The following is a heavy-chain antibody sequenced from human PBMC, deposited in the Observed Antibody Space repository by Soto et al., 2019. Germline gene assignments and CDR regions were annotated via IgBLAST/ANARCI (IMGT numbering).Heavy chain of an antibody. D-gene: IGHD4-17*01. Sequence: SETLSLTCAVYGGSFSGYYWSWIRQPPGKGLEWIGEINHSGSTNYNPSLKSRVTISVDTSKNQFSLKLSSVTAADTAVYYCARGEDDYGDYALAYWGQGTLVTAPQ. J-gene: IGHJ4*02. CDR1: GGSFSGYY. V-gene: IGHV4-34*01. CDR3: ARGEDDYGDYALAY. CDR2: INHSGST.